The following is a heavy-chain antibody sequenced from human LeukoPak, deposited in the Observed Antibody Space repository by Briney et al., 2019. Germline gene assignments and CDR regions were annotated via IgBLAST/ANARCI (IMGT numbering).Heavy chain of an antibody. V-gene: IGHV4-34*01. Sequence: SETLSLTCSVYGGSLSGYYWSWIRQPPGKGLEWIGEINHSGSTNYNPSLKSRVTISVDTSKNQFSLKLSSVTAADTAVYYCAGDADGSGYYFDYWGEGTLVTVSS. CDR1: GGSLSGYY. D-gene: IGHD3-10*01. CDR3: AGDADGSGYYFDY. CDR2: INHSGST. J-gene: IGHJ4*02.